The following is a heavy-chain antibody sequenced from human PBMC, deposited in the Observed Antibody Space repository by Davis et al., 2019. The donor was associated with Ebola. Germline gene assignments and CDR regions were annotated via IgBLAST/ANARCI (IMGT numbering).Heavy chain of an antibody. J-gene: IGHJ4*02. D-gene: IGHD2-21*01. V-gene: IGHV1-46*02. CDR1: GYTFNSYY. CDR3: ARGRGHYEYSGGDY. CDR2: INPSGGST. Sequence: SVTVSCKASGYTFNSYYMHWVRQAPGQGLEWMGIINPSGGSTTYAQKFQGRVTMTRDTSTRTVYMELSSLRSEDTAVYYCARGRGHYEYSGGDYWGQGTLVTVSS.